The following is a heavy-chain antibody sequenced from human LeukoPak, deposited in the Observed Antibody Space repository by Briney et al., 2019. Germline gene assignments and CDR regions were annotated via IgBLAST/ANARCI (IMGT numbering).Heavy chain of an antibody. Sequence: GGSLRLSCAASGFTFSSYSMNWVRQAPGKGLGWVSSISSGSSYIYYADSVKGRFTISRDNAKSSLYLQMNSLRHEDTVVYYCATNVDVSSSGSAFDYWGQGTLVTVSS. CDR2: ISSGSSYI. V-gene: IGHV3-21*01. D-gene: IGHD3-10*01. CDR3: ATNVDVSSSGSAFDY. CDR1: GFTFSSYS. J-gene: IGHJ4*02.